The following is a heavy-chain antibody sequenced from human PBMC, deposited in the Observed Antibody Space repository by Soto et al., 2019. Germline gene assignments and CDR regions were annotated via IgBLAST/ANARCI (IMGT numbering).Heavy chain of an antibody. D-gene: IGHD3-10*01. CDR3: ARVRLLWFGSNWFDP. CDR1: GGSFSGYY. V-gene: IGHV4-34*01. Sequence: PSETLYLTCAFYGGSFSGYYWSWIRQPPGKGLEWIGEINHNGSTNYNPSLKSRVTISVDTSKNQFSLKLSSVTAADTAVYYCARVRLLWFGSNWFDPWGQGTLVTVSS. J-gene: IGHJ5*02. CDR2: INHNGST.